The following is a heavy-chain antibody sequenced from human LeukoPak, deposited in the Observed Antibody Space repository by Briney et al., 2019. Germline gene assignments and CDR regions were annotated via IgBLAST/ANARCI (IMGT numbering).Heavy chain of an antibody. CDR3: ARGPEAYCSGGSCYSGGDDAFDI. CDR1: GYTFTGYD. D-gene: IGHD2-15*01. Sequence: AASVKVSCKASGYTFTGYDINWVRQAPGQGLEWMGWMNPNSGNTGYAQKFQGRVTITRNTSISTAYMELSSLRSEDTAVYYCARGPEAYCSGGSCYSGGDDAFDIWGQGTMVTVSS. J-gene: IGHJ3*02. CDR2: MNPNSGNT. V-gene: IGHV1-8*03.